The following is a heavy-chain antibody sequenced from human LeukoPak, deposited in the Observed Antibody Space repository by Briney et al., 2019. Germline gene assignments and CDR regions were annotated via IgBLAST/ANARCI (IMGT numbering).Heavy chain of an antibody. J-gene: IGHJ4*02. D-gene: IGHD4-23*01. V-gene: IGHV4-59*01. CDR3: ARDYGGIRNPDY. CDR1: GGSISSYY. Sequence: SETLSLTCTVSGGSISSYYWSWIRQPPGKGLEWIGYIYYSGSTNYNPSLKSRVTISVDTSKNQFSLKLSSVTAADTAVYYCARDYGGIRNPDYWGQGTMVTVSS. CDR2: IYYSGST.